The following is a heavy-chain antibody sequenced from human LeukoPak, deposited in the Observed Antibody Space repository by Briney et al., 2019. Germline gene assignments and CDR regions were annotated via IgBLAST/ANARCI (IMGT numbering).Heavy chain of an antibody. CDR3: ARGPDYGDYSNFDY. J-gene: IGHJ4*02. CDR2: IYPVDSDT. V-gene: IGHV5-51*01. CDR1: GYSFTGYW. Sequence: GESLKISCKASGYSFTGYWIGWVRQMPGKGLEWMGIIYPVDSDTRYSPSFQGQVTISADKSTRTAYLHWSSLKASDTAMYFCARGPDYGDYSNFDYWGQGTLVTVSS. D-gene: IGHD4-17*01.